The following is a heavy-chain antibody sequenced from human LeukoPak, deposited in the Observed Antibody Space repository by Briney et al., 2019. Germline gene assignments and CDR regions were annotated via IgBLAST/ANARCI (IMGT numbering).Heavy chain of an antibody. CDR2: IRSKAYGGTT. Sequence: QPGGSLRLSCTASGFTFGDYAMSWVRQAPGKGLEWVGFIRSKAYGGTTEYAASVKGRFTISRDDSKSIAYLQMNSLKTEDTAVYYCTRSRYVLLWFGESKVEDYWGQGTLVIVSS. CDR1: GFTFGDYA. CDR3: TRSRYVLLWFGESKVEDY. J-gene: IGHJ4*02. V-gene: IGHV3-49*04. D-gene: IGHD3-10*01.